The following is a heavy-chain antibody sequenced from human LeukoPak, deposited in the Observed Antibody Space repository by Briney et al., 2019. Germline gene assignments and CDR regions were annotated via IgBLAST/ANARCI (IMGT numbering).Heavy chain of an antibody. CDR2: ISYGGSNE. D-gene: IGHD6-19*01. Sequence: GGSLRLSCAASGFTFSSYGMHWVRQAPGKGLEWVALISYGGSNEYYADSVRGRFTISRDNSKNTLYLQMNSLRAEDTAVYYCAKGSYSSGWYFGYWGQGTLVTVSS. J-gene: IGHJ4*02. CDR1: GFTFSSYG. CDR3: AKGSYSSGWYFGY. V-gene: IGHV3-30*18.